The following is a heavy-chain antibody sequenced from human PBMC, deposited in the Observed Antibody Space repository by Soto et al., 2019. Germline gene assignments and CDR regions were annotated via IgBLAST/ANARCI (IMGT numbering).Heavy chain of an antibody. V-gene: IGHV3-48*02. CDR1: GFTFSSYS. Sequence: GGSLRLSCAASGFTFSSYSMNWVRQAPGKGLEWVSYISSSSSTIYYADSVKGRFTISRDNAKNSLYLQMNSLRDEDTAVYYCATYYYDSSGYHFQDLDIWGQGTMVTVAS. J-gene: IGHJ3*02. CDR2: ISSSSSTI. CDR3: ATYYYDSSGYHFQDLDI. D-gene: IGHD3-22*01.